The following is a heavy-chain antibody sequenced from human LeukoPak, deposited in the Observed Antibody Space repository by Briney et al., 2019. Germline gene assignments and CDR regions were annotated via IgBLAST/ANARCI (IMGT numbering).Heavy chain of an antibody. D-gene: IGHD1-1*01. Sequence: GGSLRLSCAASGFTFNSFGMHWVRQAPGKGLEWVAVISYDGSERHYADSVKGRFAISRDKSENTLHLQMNSLRTEDTAVYYCTKGTTGTPFDYWGQGILVTVSS. J-gene: IGHJ4*02. V-gene: IGHV3-30*18. CDR2: ISYDGSER. CDR3: TKGTTGTPFDY. CDR1: GFTFNSFG.